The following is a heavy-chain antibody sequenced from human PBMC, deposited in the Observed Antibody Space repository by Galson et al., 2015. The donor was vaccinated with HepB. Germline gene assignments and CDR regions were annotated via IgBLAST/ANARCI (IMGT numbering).Heavy chain of an antibody. D-gene: IGHD6-6*01. CDR2: IKEDGSEI. Sequence: SLRLSCAASGFTFSSYSMSWVRQAPGKGLQWVANIKEDGSEIYYADSVKGRFSISRDNAKKSLYLQMNSLRAEDTAVYYCVEAALHWGQGALVTVSS. CDR1: GFTFSSYS. V-gene: IGHV3-7*03. J-gene: IGHJ4*02. CDR3: VEAALH.